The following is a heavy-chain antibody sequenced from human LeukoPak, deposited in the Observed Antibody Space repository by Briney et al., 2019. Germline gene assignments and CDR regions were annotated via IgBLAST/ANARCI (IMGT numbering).Heavy chain of an antibody. D-gene: IGHD5-24*01. CDR3: ARDPVEMATIGHFDY. CDR1: GFTFSSYW. Sequence: GGSLRLSXAASGFTFSSYWMSWVRQAPGKGLEWVANIKQDGSEKYYVDSVKGRFTISRDNAKNSLYLQMNSLRAEDTAVYYCARDPVEMATIGHFDYWGQGTLVTVSS. J-gene: IGHJ4*02. CDR2: IKQDGSEK. V-gene: IGHV3-7*01.